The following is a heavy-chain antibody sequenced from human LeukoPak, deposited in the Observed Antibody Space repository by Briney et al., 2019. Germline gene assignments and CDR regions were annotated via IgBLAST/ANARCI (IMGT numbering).Heavy chain of an antibody. V-gene: IGHV3-66*01. Sequence: GGSLRLSCAASGFTFTNFEMNWVRQAPGKGLEWVSVIYSGGSTYYADSVKGRFTISRDDSKNTLYLQMNSLKTEDTAVYYCTTDSQGHDYWGQGTLVTVSS. CDR3: TTDSQGHDY. CDR1: GFTFTNFE. J-gene: IGHJ4*02. CDR2: IYSGGST.